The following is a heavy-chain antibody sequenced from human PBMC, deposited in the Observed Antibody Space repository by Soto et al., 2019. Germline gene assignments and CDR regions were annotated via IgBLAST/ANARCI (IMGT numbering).Heavy chain of an antibody. CDR3: ARDLYRAAADYWFDP. D-gene: IGHD6-13*01. V-gene: IGHV1-3*01. Sequence: GASVKVSCKASGYTFTSYAMHWVRQAPGQRLEWMGWINAGNGNTKYSQKFQGRVTITRDTSASTAYMELSSLRSEDTAVYYCARDLYRAAADYWFDPWGQGTLVTVSS. CDR2: INAGNGNT. CDR1: GYTFTSYA. J-gene: IGHJ5*02.